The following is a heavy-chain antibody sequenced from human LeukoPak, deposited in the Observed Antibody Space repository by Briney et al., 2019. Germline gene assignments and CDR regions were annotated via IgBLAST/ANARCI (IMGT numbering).Heavy chain of an antibody. D-gene: IGHD2-15*01. Sequence: ASVKVSCKASGYTFTGYYMHWVRQAPGQGLEWMGWINPNSGGTNYAQKFQGRVTMTRDTSISTAYMELSRLRSDDTAAYYCARDGLVVVAARARRFDPWGQGTLVTVSS. J-gene: IGHJ5*02. V-gene: IGHV1-2*02. CDR3: ARDGLVVVAARARRFDP. CDR2: INPNSGGT. CDR1: GYTFTGYY.